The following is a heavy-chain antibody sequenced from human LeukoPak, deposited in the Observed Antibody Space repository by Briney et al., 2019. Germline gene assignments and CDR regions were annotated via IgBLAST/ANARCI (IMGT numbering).Heavy chain of an antibody. CDR1: GGSFSGYY. V-gene: IGHV4-34*01. CDR2: INHSGST. J-gene: IGHJ6*04. Sequence: SETLSLTCAVYGGSFSGYYWSWIRQPPGKGLEWIGEINHSGSTNYNPSLKSRVTISVDTSKNQFSLKLSSVTAADTAVYYCAGPYCSGGSCYSVYYYYGMDVWGKGTMVTVSS. CDR3: AGPYCSGGSCYSVYYYYGMDV. D-gene: IGHD2-15*01.